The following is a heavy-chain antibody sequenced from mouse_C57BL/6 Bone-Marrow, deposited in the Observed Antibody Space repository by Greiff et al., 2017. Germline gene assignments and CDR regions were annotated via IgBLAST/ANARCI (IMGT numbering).Heavy chain of an antibody. CDR2: IWSGGST. J-gene: IGHJ3*01. Sequence: VQLQQSGPGLVQPSQSLSITCTVSGFSFTGYGVHWVRQSPGKGLEWLGVIWSGGSTDYNADFMSRLSITKENSKSQVFFKMNSLQADDTAVYYCAISTMVSEFAYWGQGTLVTVSA. V-gene: IGHV2-5*01. D-gene: IGHD2-2*01. CDR3: AISTMVSEFAY. CDR1: GFSFTGYG.